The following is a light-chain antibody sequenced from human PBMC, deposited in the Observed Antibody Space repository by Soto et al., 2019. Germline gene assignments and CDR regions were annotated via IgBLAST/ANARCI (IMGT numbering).Light chain of an antibody. CDR2: YDD. Sequence: QSVLTQPPSVSEAPRQRVTISCSGSSSNIGNNAVNWYQQLPGKALKLLIYYDDLLPSGVSDRFSGAKSGTTASLAISGLQSEDEADYYCAAWDDSVNGRVFGGGTKLTVL. CDR3: AAWDDSVNGRV. V-gene: IGLV1-36*01. CDR1: SSNIGNNA. J-gene: IGLJ3*02.